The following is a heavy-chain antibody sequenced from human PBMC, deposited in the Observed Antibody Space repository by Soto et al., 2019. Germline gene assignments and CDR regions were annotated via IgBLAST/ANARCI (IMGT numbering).Heavy chain of an antibody. J-gene: IGHJ5*02. Sequence: SETLSLTCAVYGGSFSGYYWSWIRQPPGKGLEWIGEINHSGSTNYNPSLKSRVTISVDTSKNQFSLKLSSVTAADTAVYYCARGYCSSTICYIWDNWFDPSGQGTLVTVSS. CDR2: INHSGST. D-gene: IGHD2-2*02. V-gene: IGHV4-34*01. CDR1: GGSFSGYY. CDR3: ARGYCSSTICYIWDNWFDP.